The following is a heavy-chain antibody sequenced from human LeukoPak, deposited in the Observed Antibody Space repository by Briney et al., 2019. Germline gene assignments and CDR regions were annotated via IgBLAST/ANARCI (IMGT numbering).Heavy chain of an antibody. D-gene: IGHD3-22*01. V-gene: IGHV1-46*01. J-gene: IGHJ4*02. CDR1: GYTFTRYY. CDR2: INPSGGST. Sequence: ASVKVSCKASGYTFTRYYMHWVRQAPGQGLEWMGIINPSGGSTSYAQKFQGRVTMARDMSTSTVYMELSSLRSEDTAVYYCAREYYYDSSGVMSARDYFDYWGQGTLVTVSS. CDR3: AREYYYDSSGVMSARDYFDY.